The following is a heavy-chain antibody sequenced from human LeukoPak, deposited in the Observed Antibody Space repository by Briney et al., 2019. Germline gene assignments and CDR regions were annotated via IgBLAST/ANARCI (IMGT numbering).Heavy chain of an antibody. D-gene: IGHD3-9*01. V-gene: IGHV1-8*01. J-gene: IGHJ6*02. CDR1: GYTFTSYD. Sequence: ASVKVSCKASGYTFTSYDINWVRQATGQGLEWMGWMNPNSGNTGYAQKFQGRVTMTRNTSISTAYMELSSLRSEDTAVYYCASGLNYDILTGYPTTRGYYGMDVWGQGTTVTVSS. CDR3: ASGLNYDILTGYPTTRGYYGMDV. CDR2: MNPNSGNT.